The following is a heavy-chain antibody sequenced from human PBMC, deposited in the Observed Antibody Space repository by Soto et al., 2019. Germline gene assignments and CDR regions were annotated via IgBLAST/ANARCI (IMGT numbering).Heavy chain of an antibody. Sequence: EVQLLESGGGLVQPGGSLRLSCAASGFTFGDYAMSWVRQAPGQGLEWVSHISGSGGSTFYADSVKGRFSISRDNSKNTLNLQMKSRRAEDTAVYYCANAVGATTAFDHWGQGTLVTVSS. CDR2: ISGSGGST. V-gene: IGHV3-23*01. D-gene: IGHD1-26*01. CDR1: GFTFGDYA. CDR3: ANAVGATTAFDH. J-gene: IGHJ4*02.